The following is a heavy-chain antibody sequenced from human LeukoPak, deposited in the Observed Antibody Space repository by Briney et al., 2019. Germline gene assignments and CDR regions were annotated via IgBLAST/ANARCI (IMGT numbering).Heavy chain of an antibody. CDR2: ISKDGGDS. D-gene: IGHD6-6*01. CDR3: ARDPGSSDI. V-gene: IGHV3-23*01. J-gene: IGHJ3*02. Sequence: PGGSLRLSCAASGFTFSHYAMSWVRQAPGKGPEWVSAISKDGGDSYYADPVKGRFAISRDNSKNMLYLQMNSLRAEDTAVYYCARDPGSSDIWGQGTMVTVSS. CDR1: GFTFSHYA.